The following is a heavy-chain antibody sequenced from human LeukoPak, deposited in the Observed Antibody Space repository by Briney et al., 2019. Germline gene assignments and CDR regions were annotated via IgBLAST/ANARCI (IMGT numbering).Heavy chain of an antibody. J-gene: IGHJ4*02. CDR3: AKTTVGYSSGRYPGWPVDY. Sequence: GGSLRLSCAASGFTFSSYAMYWVRQAPGKGLEWVSGIFGSGGSAHYADSAKGRFTIFRDNSKNTVYLQMNSLRAEDTAVYYCAKTTVGYSSGRYPGWPVDYWGQGTLVTVSS. V-gene: IGHV3-23*01. CDR2: IFGSGGSA. D-gene: IGHD6-19*01. CDR1: GFTFSSYA.